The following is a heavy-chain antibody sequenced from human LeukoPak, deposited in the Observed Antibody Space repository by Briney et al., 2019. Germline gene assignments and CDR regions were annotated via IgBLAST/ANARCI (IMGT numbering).Heavy chain of an antibody. CDR3: ARYTRRAPVAGLGLSFDY. CDR1: GGSISSSSYY. D-gene: IGHD6-19*01. CDR2: IYYSGST. J-gene: IGHJ4*02. V-gene: IGHV4-39*01. Sequence: PSETLSLTCTVSGGSISSSSYYWGWIRQPPGKGLEWIGSIYYSGSTYYNPSLKSRVTISVDTSKNQFSLKLSSVTAADTAVYYCARYTRRAPVAGLGLSFDYWGQGTLVTVSS.